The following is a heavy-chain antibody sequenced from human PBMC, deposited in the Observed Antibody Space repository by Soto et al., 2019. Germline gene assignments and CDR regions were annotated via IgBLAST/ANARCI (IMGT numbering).Heavy chain of an antibody. D-gene: IGHD2-2*02. Sequence: GASVKVSCKASGYTFTSYGISWVRQAPGQGLEWMGWISAYNGNTNYAQKLQGRVTMTTDTSTSTAYMELRSLRSDDTATYYCATGRYTLYDPSFDYWGQGTLVTVSS. CDR3: ATGRYTLYDPSFDY. CDR2: ISAYNGNT. CDR1: GYTFTSYG. J-gene: IGHJ4*02. V-gene: IGHV1-18*01.